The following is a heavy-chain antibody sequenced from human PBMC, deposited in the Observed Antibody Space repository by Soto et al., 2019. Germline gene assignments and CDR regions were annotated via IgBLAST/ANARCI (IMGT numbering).Heavy chain of an antibody. CDR3: AKGSIEYSASVDR. CDR1: GFSFTSYA. CDR2: ISARGGSS. D-gene: IGHD5-12*01. Sequence: EVQLLESGGGLVQPGGSLRLACAASGFSFTSYAMVWVRQAPGKGLEWVSVISARGGSSYFADSVKGRFTISRDNSKNVLSLAMNNLRAEDTATYCCAKGSIEYSASVDRWGQGTLVLVSS. J-gene: IGHJ5*02. V-gene: IGHV3-23*01.